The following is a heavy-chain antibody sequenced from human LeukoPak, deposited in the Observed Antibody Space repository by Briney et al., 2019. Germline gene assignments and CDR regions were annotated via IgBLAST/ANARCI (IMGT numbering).Heavy chain of an antibody. CDR3: ARDSVVEMATIETPYFDY. CDR1: GFTFSSYS. D-gene: IGHD5-24*01. J-gene: IGHJ4*02. CDR2: ISSSSSYI. Sequence: GGSLRLSCAASGFTFSSYSMNWVRQAPGKGLDWVSSISSSSSYIYYADSVKGRFTISRDNAKNSLYLQMNSLRAEDTAVYYCARDSVVEMATIETPYFDYWGQGTLVTVSS. V-gene: IGHV3-21*01.